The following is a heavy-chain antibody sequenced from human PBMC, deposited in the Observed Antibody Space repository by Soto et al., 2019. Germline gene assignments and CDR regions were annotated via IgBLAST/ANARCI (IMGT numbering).Heavy chain of an antibody. Sequence: EVQLVESGGGLVQPGGSLKLSCAASGFTFSGSAMHWVRQASGKGLEWVGRIRSKANSYATAYAASVKGRFTISRDDSKTTEYLQMNSLKTEDTAVYYCTSVATAGFYWGLGTLVTVSS. J-gene: IGHJ4*02. CDR2: IRSKANSYAT. CDR3: TSVATAGFY. CDR1: GFTFSGSA. V-gene: IGHV3-73*01. D-gene: IGHD6-13*01.